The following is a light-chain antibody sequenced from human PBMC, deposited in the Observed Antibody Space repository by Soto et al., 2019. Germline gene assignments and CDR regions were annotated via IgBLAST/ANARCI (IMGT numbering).Light chain of an antibody. CDR2: DVS. J-gene: IGKJ4*01. Sequence: EIVLTQSPATLSLSPGERATLSCRASQSVSSYLAWYQQKPGQAPRLLISDVSNRATGIPARFSGSGSGTDFTLTVSSLEPEDFAVYYCQQRRDWPLTFGGGTKVEI. CDR1: QSVSSY. V-gene: IGKV3-11*01. CDR3: QQRRDWPLT.